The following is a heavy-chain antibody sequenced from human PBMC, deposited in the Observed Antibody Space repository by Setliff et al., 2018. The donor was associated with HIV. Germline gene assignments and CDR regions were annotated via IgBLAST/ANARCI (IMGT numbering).Heavy chain of an antibody. V-gene: IGHV4-39*01. Sequence: SETLSLTCTVSGGSISSSSYYWGWIRQPPGKGLEWIGSIYYSGSTYYNPSLKSRVTISVDTSKNQFSLKLSSVTAADTAVYYCARVKGVYCSSVSCYPSWFDPWGQGTLVTVSS. J-gene: IGHJ5*02. D-gene: IGHD2-2*01. CDR1: GGSISSSSYY. CDR2: IYYSGST. CDR3: ARVKGVYCSSVSCYPSWFDP.